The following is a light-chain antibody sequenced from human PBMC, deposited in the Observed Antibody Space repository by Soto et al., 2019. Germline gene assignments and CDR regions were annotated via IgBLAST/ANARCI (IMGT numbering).Light chain of an antibody. CDR1: QSVSSN. CDR3: QQYNNWPRT. V-gene: IGKV3-15*01. Sequence: EIVMTQSPGTLSVSPGERATLSCRASQSVSSNLAWYQQKPGQAPRLLIYGASTRATGIPARFSGSRSGTEFTLTSSSLQSVDFAVYYCQQYNNWPRTFGQGTKVEIK. CDR2: GAS. J-gene: IGKJ1*01.